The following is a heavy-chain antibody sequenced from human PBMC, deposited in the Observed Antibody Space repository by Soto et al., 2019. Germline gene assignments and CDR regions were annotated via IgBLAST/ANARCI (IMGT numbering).Heavy chain of an antibody. J-gene: IGHJ4*02. Sequence: EVQLLESGGGLVQPGWSLRLSCVGSGFTFSAHAITWVRQAPGKGLEWVSTLGTIGAFYADSVKGRFTISRDNSKNTVNLQMTSLRGEDTAIYYCARDLTTHAYWGQGTVVTVSS. V-gene: IGHV3-23*01. CDR1: GFTFSAHA. CDR2: LGTIGA. CDR3: ARDLTTHAY.